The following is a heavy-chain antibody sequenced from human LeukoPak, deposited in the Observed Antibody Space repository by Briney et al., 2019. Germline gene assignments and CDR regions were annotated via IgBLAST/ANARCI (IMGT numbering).Heavy chain of an antibody. D-gene: IGHD2-15*01. V-gene: IGHV4-59*08. CDR3: ATRLLAATGPFSDAFDI. J-gene: IGHJ3*02. CDR1: GVTSSSYC. CDR2: IYSSGSI. Sequence: SVTLSLTGTGAGVTSSSYCWSWIRQAPGKGLEWVGFIYSSGSIKHNTTLKSRVTISVDPSTNPLSLKLSSVTAADTAVYYCATRLLAATGPFSDAFDIWGQEKMVTVSS.